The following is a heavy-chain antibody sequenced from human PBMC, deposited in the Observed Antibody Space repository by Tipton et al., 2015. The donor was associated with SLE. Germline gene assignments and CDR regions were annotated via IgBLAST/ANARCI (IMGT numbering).Heavy chain of an antibody. CDR2: INPNSGGT. D-gene: IGHD3-10*01. CDR3: ATGGVAGYYGSGSYAIDL. Sequence: QSGAEVKKPGATVKISCKVSGYTFTDYYMHWVRQAPGQGLEWMGRINPNSGGTNYAQKFQGRVTMTRDTSISTAYMELSRLRSDDTAVYYCATGGVAGYYGSGSYAIDLWGRGPLVTVSS. CDR1: GYTFTDYY. V-gene: IGHV1-2*06. J-gene: IGHJ2*01.